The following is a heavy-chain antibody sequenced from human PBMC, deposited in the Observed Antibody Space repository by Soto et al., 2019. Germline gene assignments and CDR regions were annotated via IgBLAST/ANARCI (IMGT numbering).Heavy chain of an antibody. CDR3: TRGNTRVQWFDA. Sequence: PSETLSLTCTVSGGAVSSGTYYWSWIRQPPGKGLEWIGHIYFTGSTNYNPSLKSRVTMSLDTSRNQFSLKLSSVTDADTAVYYCTRGNTRVQWFDAWGLGCLGTSPQ. J-gene: IGHJ5*02. D-gene: IGHD1-1*01. CDR1: GGAVSSGTYY. V-gene: IGHV4-61*01. CDR2: IYFTGST.